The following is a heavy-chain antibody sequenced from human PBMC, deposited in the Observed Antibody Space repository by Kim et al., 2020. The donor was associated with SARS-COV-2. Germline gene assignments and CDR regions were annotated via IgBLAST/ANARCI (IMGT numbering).Heavy chain of an antibody. J-gene: IGHJ4*02. Sequence: NYAQKLQGRVTMTTDPATSTAYMELRSLRSDDTAVYYCARASLTFFDFDYWGQGTLVTVSS. CDR3: ARASLTFFDFDY. V-gene: IGHV1-18*01.